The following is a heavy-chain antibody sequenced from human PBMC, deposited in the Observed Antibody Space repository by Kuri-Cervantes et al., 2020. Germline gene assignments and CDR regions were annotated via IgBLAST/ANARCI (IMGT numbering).Heavy chain of an antibody. CDR2: ISYDGSNK. Sequence: GESLKISCEASGFTFSSYAMHWVRQAPGKGLEWVAVISYDGSNKYYADSVKGRFTISRDNSKNTLYLQMNSLRAEDTALYYCAKDMTHRGGYDFDYWGQGTLVTVSS. D-gene: IGHD5-12*01. CDR1: GFTFSSYA. V-gene: IGHV3-30-3*02. J-gene: IGHJ4*02. CDR3: AKDMTHRGGYDFDY.